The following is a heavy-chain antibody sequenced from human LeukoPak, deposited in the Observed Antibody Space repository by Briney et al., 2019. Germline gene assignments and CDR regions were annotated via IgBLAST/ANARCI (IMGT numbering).Heavy chain of an antibody. CDR1: GGSISSYY. CDR3: ARASVTTVARWDY. Sequence: SETLSLTCTVSGGSISSYYWSWIRQPPGKGLEWIGYIYYSGSTKYNPSLRSRVTISVDTSKNQFSLKLSSVTAADTAVYYCARASVTTVARWDYWGQGTLVTVPS. J-gene: IGHJ4*02. V-gene: IGHV4-59*01. D-gene: IGHD4-11*01. CDR2: IYYSGST.